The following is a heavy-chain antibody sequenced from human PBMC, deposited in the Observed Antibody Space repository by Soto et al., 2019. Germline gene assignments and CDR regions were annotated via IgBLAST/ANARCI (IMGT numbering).Heavy chain of an antibody. CDR1: GFVFSNFA. V-gene: IGHV3-23*01. CDR3: AKESVPAASPLPLDS. D-gene: IGHD2-2*01. Sequence: DVQLLESGGGLVQPGGSLRLSCTASGFVFSNFAMSWVRQAPGKGLEWVSAITDSGGDTYYADSVKGRFSISRDNSKTTLYLQMSSLRAADTAVYYCAKESVPAASPLPLDSWGQGTLVTVSS. J-gene: IGHJ4*02. CDR2: ITDSGGDT.